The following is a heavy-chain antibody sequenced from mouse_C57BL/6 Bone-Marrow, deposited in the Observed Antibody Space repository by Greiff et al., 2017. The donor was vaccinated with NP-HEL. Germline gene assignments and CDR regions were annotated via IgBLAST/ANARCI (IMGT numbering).Heavy chain of an antibody. Sequence: VQVVESGPELVKPGASVKISCKASGYAFSSSWMNWVKQRPGKGLEWIGRIYPGDGDTNYNGKFKGKATLTADKSSSTAYMQLSSLTSEDSAVYFCAYGNYAWFAYWGQGTLVTVSA. J-gene: IGHJ3*01. CDR2: IYPGDGDT. CDR1: GYAFSSSW. CDR3: AYGNYAWFAY. D-gene: IGHD2-1*01. V-gene: IGHV1-82*01.